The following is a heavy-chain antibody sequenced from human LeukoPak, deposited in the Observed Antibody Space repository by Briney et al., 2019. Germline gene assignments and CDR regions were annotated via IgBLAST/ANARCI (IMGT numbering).Heavy chain of an antibody. CDR1: GFTFSSYG. D-gene: IGHD5-18*01. V-gene: IGHV3-30*02. CDR2: IRYDGSNK. CDR3: AKAGYSYGYDYYYYMDV. J-gene: IGHJ6*03. Sequence: PGGSLRHSCAASGFTFSSYGMHWVRQAPGKGLEWVAFIRYDGSNKYYADSVKGRFTIPRDNSKNTLYLQMNSLRAEDTAVYYCAKAGYSYGYDYYYYMDVWGKGTTVTISS.